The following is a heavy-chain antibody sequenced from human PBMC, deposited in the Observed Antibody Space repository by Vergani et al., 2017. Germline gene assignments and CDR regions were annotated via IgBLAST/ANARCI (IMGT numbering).Heavy chain of an antibody. Sequence: QLQLQESGPGLVKPSETLSLSCRVSGDSISRSHYYWGFIRQPPGKGLEWIGTISSSGRPYYNPTLKSLLAFSVETSKTLFSLRLKAGTATDTGMYYCSRPVGPSAIADGYHVWGQGTMVTVS. J-gene: IGHJ3*01. CDR2: ISSSGRP. CDR1: GDSISRSHYY. V-gene: IGHV4-39*02. CDR3: SRPVGPSAIADGYHV. D-gene: IGHD3-10*01.